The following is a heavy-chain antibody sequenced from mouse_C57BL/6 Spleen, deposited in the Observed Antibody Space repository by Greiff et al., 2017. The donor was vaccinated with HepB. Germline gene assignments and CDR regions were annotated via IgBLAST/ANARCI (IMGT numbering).Heavy chain of an antibody. J-gene: IGHJ3*01. CDR2: INPNNGGT. Sequence: EVQLQQSGPELVKPGASVKMSCKASGYTFTDYNMHWVKQSHGKSLEWIGYINPNNGGTSYNQKFKGKATLTVNKSSSTAYMELRSLTSEDSAVYYCAAMVTTVPPWFAYWGQGTLVTVSA. CDR1: GYTFTDYN. V-gene: IGHV1-22*01. D-gene: IGHD2-2*01. CDR3: AAMVTTVPPWFAY.